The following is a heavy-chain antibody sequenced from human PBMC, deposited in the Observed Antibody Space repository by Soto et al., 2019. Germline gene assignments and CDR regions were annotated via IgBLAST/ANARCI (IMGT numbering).Heavy chain of an antibody. CDR3: AKDDSWTLEGAFDI. D-gene: IGHD6-13*01. J-gene: IGHJ3*02. V-gene: IGHV3-23*01. CDR2: ISGSGGST. Sequence: PGGSLRLSCAASGFTFSRNWMNWVRQAPGKGLVWVSVISGSGGSTYYADSVKGRFTISRDNSKNTLYLQMNSLRAEDTAAYYCAKDDSWTLEGAFDIWGQGTMVTVSS. CDR1: GFTFSRNW.